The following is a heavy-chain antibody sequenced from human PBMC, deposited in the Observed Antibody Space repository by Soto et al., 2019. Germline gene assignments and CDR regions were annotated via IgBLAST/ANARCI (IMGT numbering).Heavy chain of an antibody. J-gene: IGHJ6*02. CDR1: GGSISSYY. V-gene: IGHV4-59*01. CDR2: IYYSGST. Sequence: SETLSLTCTVSGGSISSYYWSWIRQPTGKGLEWIGYIYYSGSTNYNPSLKSRVTISVDTSKNQFSLKLSSVTAADTAVYYCVREGRTGGPYYYYYGMDVWGQGTTVTVSS. CDR3: VREGRTGGPYYYYYGMDV.